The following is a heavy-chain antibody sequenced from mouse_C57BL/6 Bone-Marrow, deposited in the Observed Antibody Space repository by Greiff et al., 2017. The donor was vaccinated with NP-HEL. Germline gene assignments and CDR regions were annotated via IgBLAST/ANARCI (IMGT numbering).Heavy chain of an antibody. CDR3: ARCTTVYYVDY. CDR2: IHPNSGST. V-gene: IGHV1-64*01. CDR1: GYTFTSYW. Sequence: QVQLQQSGAELVKPGASVKLSCKASGYTFTSYWMHWVKQRPGQGLEWIGMIHPNSGSTNYNEKFKSTATLTVDKSSSTAYMQLSSLTSEDSAVYYCARCTTVYYVDYWGQGTTLTVSA. D-gene: IGHD1-1*01. J-gene: IGHJ2*01.